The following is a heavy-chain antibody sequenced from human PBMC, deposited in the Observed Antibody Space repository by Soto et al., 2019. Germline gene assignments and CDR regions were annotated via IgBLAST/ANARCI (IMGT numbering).Heavy chain of an antibody. J-gene: IGHJ4*02. D-gene: IGHD3-3*01. CDR2: INPNSGGT. CDR3: ARVIRYDFWSVLSGLGYFDY. V-gene: IGHV1-2*04. Sequence: ASVKVSCKASGYTFTGYYMHWVRQAPGQGLEWMGWINPNSGGTNYAQKFQGWVTMTRDTSISTAYMELSRLRSDDTAVYYCARVIRYDFWSVLSGLGYFDYWGQGTQVTVSS. CDR1: GYTFTGYY.